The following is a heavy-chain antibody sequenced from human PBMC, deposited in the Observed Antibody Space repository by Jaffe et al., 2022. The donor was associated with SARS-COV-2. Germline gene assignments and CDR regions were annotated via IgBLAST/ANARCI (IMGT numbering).Heavy chain of an antibody. CDR2: IYSGGST. D-gene: IGHD6-13*01. J-gene: IGHJ2*01. V-gene: IGHV3-53*01. CDR1: GFTVSSNY. CDR3: ARVSSSSWPHPNWYFDL. Sequence: EVQLVESGGGLIQPGGSLRLSCAASGFTVSSNYMSWVRQAPGKGLEWVSVIYSGGSTYYADSVKGRFTISRDNSKNTLYLQMNSLRAEDTAVYYCARVSSSSWPHPNWYFDLWGRGTLVTVSS.